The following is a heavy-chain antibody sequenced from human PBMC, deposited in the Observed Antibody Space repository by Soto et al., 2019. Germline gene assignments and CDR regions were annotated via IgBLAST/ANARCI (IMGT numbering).Heavy chain of an antibody. J-gene: IGHJ4*02. CDR1: GDSISSHDW. D-gene: IGHD3-22*01. CDR3: ARNGYYCVEY. V-gene: IGHV4-4*02. CDR2: IHHSGGT. Sequence: QVQLQESGPGLVKPSGTLSLTCAVSGDSISSHDWWSWVRQTPGKGLEWIGEIHHSGGTNYNPSLRSRVTILVDKSRNQFSLNLNSVTAADTTVYYCARNGYYCVEYWGQGTLVTVSS.